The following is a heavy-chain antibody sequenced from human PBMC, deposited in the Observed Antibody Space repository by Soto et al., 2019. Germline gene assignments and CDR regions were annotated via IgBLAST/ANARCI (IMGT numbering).Heavy chain of an antibody. J-gene: IGHJ4*02. CDR3: ARAWSIVAVDY. V-gene: IGHV3-7*01. Sequence: GSLRLSCAASGFTFSSYAMSWVRQAPGRGLEWVANIKQDGSEKYYVDSVKGRFTISRDNAKNSLYLQMNSLRAEDTAVYYCARAWSIVAVDYWGQGTLVTVSS. CDR2: IKQDGSEK. D-gene: IGHD5-12*01. CDR1: GFTFSSYA.